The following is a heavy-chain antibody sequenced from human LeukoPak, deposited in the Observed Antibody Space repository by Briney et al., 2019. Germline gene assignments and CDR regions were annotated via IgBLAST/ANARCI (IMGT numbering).Heavy chain of an antibody. V-gene: IGHV3-30-3*01. CDR2: ISYDGSNK. J-gene: IGHJ3*02. CDR3: ASLKRTIFGVGAFDI. D-gene: IGHD3-3*01. Sequence: GGSLRLSRAASGFTFSSYAMHWVRQAPGKGLEWVAVISYDGSNKYYADSVKGRFTISRDNSKNTLYLQMNSLRAEDTAVYYCASLKRTIFGVGAFDIWGQGTMVTVSS. CDR1: GFTFSSYA.